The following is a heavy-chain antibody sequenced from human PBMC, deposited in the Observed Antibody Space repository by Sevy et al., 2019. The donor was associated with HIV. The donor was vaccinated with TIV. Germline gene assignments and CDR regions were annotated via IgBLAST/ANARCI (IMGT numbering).Heavy chain of an antibody. D-gene: IGHD3-10*01. CDR1: GLTLTTTG. J-gene: IGHJ4*02. CDR2: VTSDGTA. Sequence: GGSLRLSCAASGLTLTTTGMSWVRQAPGKGLEWVAGVTSDGTAYYADSVRDRFTVSRDNSKNTLYLQLNSLRADDTAVFYCAGGGTTIITDLDYWGQGTLVTVSS. CDR3: AGGGTTIITDLDY. V-gene: IGHV3-23*01.